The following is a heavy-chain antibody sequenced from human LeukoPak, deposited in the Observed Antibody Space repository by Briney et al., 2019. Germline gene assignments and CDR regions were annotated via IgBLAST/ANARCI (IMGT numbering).Heavy chain of an antibody. CDR2: IYPSGST. CDR1: GGSISSGSYY. CDR3: ARGGSYSAASFDY. J-gene: IGHJ4*02. V-gene: IGHV4-61*02. Sequence: PSETLSLTCTVSGGSISSGSYYWNWIRQPAGKGLEWIGRIYPSGSTNYNPSLKSRVTISIDTSKNLFSLKLSSVTAADTAVYYCARGGSYSAASFDYWGQGTLVTVSS. D-gene: IGHD1-26*01.